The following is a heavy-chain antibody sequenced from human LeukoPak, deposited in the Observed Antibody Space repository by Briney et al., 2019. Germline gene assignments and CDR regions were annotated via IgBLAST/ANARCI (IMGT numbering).Heavy chain of an antibody. CDR3: ARPSQYGSGTDYYFDS. CDR2: NRSKSNNYAT. CDR1: GFMFSGSP. D-gene: IGHD3-10*01. Sequence: GGSLRLSCAASGFMFSGSPMHWVRQASGKGLEWDGHNRSKSNNYATIYAASVKGRFTISRDDSKNTAYLQMNSLKTEDTAVYYCARPSQYGSGTDYYFDSWGQGTLVTVSS. V-gene: IGHV3-73*01. J-gene: IGHJ4*02.